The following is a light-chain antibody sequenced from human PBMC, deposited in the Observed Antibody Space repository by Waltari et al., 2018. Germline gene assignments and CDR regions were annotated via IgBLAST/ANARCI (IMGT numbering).Light chain of an antibody. J-gene: IGLJ2*01. CDR1: ALPKQY. Sequence: SYELTQPPSVSASPGQTARITCSGDALPKQYAYWYQQKPGQAPVLVIYKDSERPSGIPERFSGSSSGTTVTLTISGVQAEDEADYYCQSADSSGTYVVFGGGTKRTVL. CDR2: KDS. CDR3: QSADSSGTYVV. V-gene: IGLV3-25*03.